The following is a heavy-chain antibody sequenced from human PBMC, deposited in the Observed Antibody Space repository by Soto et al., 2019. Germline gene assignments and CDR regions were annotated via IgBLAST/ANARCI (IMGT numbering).Heavy chain of an antibody. D-gene: IGHD4-4*01. V-gene: IGHV4-4*07. CDR3: SREVLQNSFDI. J-gene: IGHJ3*02. Sequence: SETLSLTCSVSGYLISSGYYWSWIRQPAGKGLEWIGRIFPGGGTNYNPSLKSRVTMSVDTSKNQFSLRLTSVTAADTALYYCSREVLQNSFDIWGQGTMVTVSS. CDR1: GYLISSGYY. CDR2: IFPGGGT.